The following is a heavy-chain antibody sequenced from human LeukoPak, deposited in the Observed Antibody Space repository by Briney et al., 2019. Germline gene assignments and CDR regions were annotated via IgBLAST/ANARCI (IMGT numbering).Heavy chain of an antibody. V-gene: IGHV3-30*02. Sequence: GGSLRLSCAASGFTFSSYSMNWVRQAPGKGLEWVAFIRNDGSNKYYADSVKGRFTISRDNAKNSLYLQMNSLRAEDTAVYYCATDAAYGYDRFDHWGQGTQVTVSS. CDR1: GFTFSSYS. CDR2: IRNDGSNK. D-gene: IGHD2-15*01. CDR3: ATDAAYGYDRFDH. J-gene: IGHJ4*02.